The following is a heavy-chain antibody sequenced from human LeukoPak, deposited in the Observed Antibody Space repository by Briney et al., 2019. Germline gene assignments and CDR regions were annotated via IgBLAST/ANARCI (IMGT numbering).Heavy chain of an antibody. Sequence: PSETLSLTCTVSGGSISTGNYYWGWIRQPPGKGLEWIGSIYYTGNTPYSPSLKSRVTISVDTSKNQFSLKLSSVTAADTAVYYCARGRYDSSGAFDYWGQGTLVTVSS. D-gene: IGHD3-22*01. CDR1: GGSISTGNYY. CDR2: IYYTGNT. V-gene: IGHV4-39*07. CDR3: ARGRYDSSGAFDY. J-gene: IGHJ4*02.